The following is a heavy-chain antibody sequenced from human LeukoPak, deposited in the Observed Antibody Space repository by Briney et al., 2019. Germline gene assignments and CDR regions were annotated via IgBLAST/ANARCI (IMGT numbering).Heavy chain of an antibody. CDR2: ISGSGGST. CDR1: GFTFSSYA. CDR3: AKDQASGFYSGYDFDY. J-gene: IGHJ4*02. V-gene: IGHV3-23*01. Sequence: PGGSLRLSCAASGFTFSSYAMSWVRLAPGKGLEWVSAISGSGGSTYYADSVKGRFTISRDNSKNTLYLQMNSLRAEDTAVYSCAKDQASGFYSGYDFDYWGQGDLVTVSS. D-gene: IGHD5-12*01.